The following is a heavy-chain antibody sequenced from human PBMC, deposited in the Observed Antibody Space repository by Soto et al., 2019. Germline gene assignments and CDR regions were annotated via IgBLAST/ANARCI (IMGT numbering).Heavy chain of an antibody. CDR3: AKMRLLWFAGSRWFDP. CDR2: INHSGST. D-gene: IGHD3-10*01. V-gene: IGHV4-34*01. Sequence: SETLSLTCAVYGGSFSGYYWSWIRQPPGKGLEWIGEINHSGSTNYNPSLKSRVTISVDASKNQFSLKLSSVTAADTAVYYCAKMRLLWFAGSRWFDPWGQGTLVTVSS. J-gene: IGHJ5*02. CDR1: GGSFSGYY.